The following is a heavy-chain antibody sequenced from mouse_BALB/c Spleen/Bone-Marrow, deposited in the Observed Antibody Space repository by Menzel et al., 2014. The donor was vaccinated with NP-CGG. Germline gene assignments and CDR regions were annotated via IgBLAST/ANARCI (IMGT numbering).Heavy chain of an antibody. V-gene: IGHV1-54*01. Sequence: QVQLKESGAELVRPGTSVKVSCKASGYAFTNYLIEWVKQRPGQGLEWIGVINPGSGGTNYNEKFKGKATLTADKSSSTAYMQLSSLTSDDSAVYFCARHYFDYWGQGTTLTVSS. CDR3: ARHYFDY. J-gene: IGHJ2*01. CDR1: GYAFTNYL. CDR2: INPGSGGT.